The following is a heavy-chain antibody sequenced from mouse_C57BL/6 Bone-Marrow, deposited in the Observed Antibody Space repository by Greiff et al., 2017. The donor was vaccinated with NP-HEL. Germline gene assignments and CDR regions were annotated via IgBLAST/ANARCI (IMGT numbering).Heavy chain of an antibody. Sequence: VQLQQSGAELVKPGASVKMSCKASGYTFTSYWITWVKQRPGQGLEWIGDIYPGSGSTNYNEKFKSKATLTVDTSSSTAYMQLSSVTSEDYAVYYCARRGWDHWYFDVWGTGTTVTVSS. CDR2: IYPGSGST. CDR3: ARRGWDHWYFDV. CDR1: GYTFTSYW. V-gene: IGHV1-55*01. J-gene: IGHJ1*03. D-gene: IGHD4-1*01.